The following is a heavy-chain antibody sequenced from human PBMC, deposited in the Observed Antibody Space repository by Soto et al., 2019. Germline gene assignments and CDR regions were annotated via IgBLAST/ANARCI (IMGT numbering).Heavy chain of an antibody. D-gene: IGHD6-6*01. CDR1: GFTFSSYD. J-gene: IGHJ6*02. Sequence: EVQLVESGGGLVQPGGSLRLSCAASGFTFSSYDMHWVRQATGKGLEWVSAIGTAGDPYYPGSVKGRFTISRENAKNSLYLQMNSLRAGDTAVYYCARGPSIAARPLVGMDVWGQGTTVTVSS. CDR3: ARGPSIAARPLVGMDV. CDR2: IGTAGDP. V-gene: IGHV3-13*05.